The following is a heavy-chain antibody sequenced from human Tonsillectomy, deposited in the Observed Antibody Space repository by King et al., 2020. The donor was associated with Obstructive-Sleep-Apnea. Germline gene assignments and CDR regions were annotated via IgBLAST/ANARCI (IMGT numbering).Heavy chain of an antibody. CDR2: INSDGSGT. CDR1: GFTFSSYW. J-gene: IGHJ6*02. D-gene: IGHD2-21*01. Sequence: VQLVESGGGLVQPGGSLRLSCAASGFTFSSYWMHWVRQDPGKGLVWVSRINSDGSGTTFADSVKGRFTISRDNAKNTLFLQMNSLRAEDTAVYYCARVVFSSPHFYYCGMDVWGQGTTVTVSS. V-gene: IGHV3-74*03. CDR3: ARVVFSSPHFYYCGMDV.